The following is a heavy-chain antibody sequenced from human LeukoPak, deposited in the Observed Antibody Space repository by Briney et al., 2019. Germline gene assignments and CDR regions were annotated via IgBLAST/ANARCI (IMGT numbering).Heavy chain of an antibody. CDR1: GYTFRYYA. V-gene: IGHV1-2*02. Sequence: GASVKVSCKASGYTFRYYAIHWVRQAPGQGREWVGWVNPKTGCTSYAQKFHGGVAMTRDTSISTAYMQLNRQTSDDTPGYYFAGEPVAAGKGTLSVAWGEGTLVTVCS. J-gene: IGHJ5*02. CDR2: VNPKTGCT. CDR3: AGEPVAAGKGTLSVA. D-gene: IGHD1-1*01.